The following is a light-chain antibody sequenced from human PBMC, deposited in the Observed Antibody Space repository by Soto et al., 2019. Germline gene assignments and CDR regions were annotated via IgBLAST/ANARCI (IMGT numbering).Light chain of an antibody. CDR3: QQRSNWPIT. CDR1: QSVSSN. Sequence: EIVMTPSPATLSVSPGERASLSCRASQSVSSNLAWYRQKPGQTPRLLIYATSTRATGIPARFSGSGSGTEFTLTISSLQPDDFALYYCQQRSNWPITFGQGTDWRL. V-gene: IGKV3-15*01. J-gene: IGKJ5*01. CDR2: ATS.